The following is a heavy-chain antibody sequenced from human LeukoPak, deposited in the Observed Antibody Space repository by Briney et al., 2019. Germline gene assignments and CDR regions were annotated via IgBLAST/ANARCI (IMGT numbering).Heavy chain of an antibody. CDR3: AREGTITAYNFDY. CDR1: GFAFSSYW. J-gene: IGHJ4*02. D-gene: IGHD5-12*01. V-gene: IGHV3-7*05. CDR2: MKYDGSEI. Sequence: PGGSLRLSCAASGFAFSSYWMSWVRQAPGKGLEWVANMKYDGSEIYYVHSVKGRFTISRDNAKNSLYLQMNSLRAEDTAVYYCAREGTITAYNFDYWGQGTLVTVSS.